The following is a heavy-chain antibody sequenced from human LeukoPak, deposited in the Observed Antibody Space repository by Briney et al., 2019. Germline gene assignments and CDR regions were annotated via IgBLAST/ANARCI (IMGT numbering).Heavy chain of an antibody. CDR3: ARVAVTMMFDY. V-gene: IGHV3-48*04. J-gene: IGHJ4*02. CDR2: ITGSSGTT. D-gene: IGHD4-17*01. CDR1: GFTFSSYA. Sequence: PGGSLRLSCAASGFTFSSYAMSWVRQAPGTGLEWVSSITGSSGTTYYADSVKGRFTISRDNAKKSLYLQMNSPRAEDTAVYYCARVAVTMMFDYWGQGTLVTVSS.